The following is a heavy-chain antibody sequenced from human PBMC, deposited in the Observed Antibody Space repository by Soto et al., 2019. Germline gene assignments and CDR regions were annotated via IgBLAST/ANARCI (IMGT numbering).Heavy chain of an antibody. CDR3: AAEDYYDSSGYYSD. V-gene: IGHV4-30-4*02. J-gene: IGHJ4*02. Sequence: SDTLSLTGTVARGSISRDDNCWSWIRQPPGKGLEWIGYIYYSGSTYYNPSLKSRVTISVDTSKNQFSLKLSSVTAADTAVYYCAAEDYYDSSGYYSDWGQGTLVTVS. CDR1: RGSISRDDNC. D-gene: IGHD3-22*01. CDR2: IYYSGST.